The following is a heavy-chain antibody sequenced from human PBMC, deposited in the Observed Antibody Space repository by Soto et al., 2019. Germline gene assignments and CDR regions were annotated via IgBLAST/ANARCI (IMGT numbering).Heavy chain of an antibody. D-gene: IGHD2-2*01. CDR3: ARGIGYCSSINCYSSRRLRFDS. J-gene: IGHJ4*02. V-gene: IGHV4-34*01. CDR2: VHHSGTT. Sequence: WTWIRQSPAKGLEWIGEVHHSGTTYYNPSLKTRVTISVHTPKNQFSLKMSSVTAADTAVYYCARGIGYCSSINCYSSRRLRFDSWGQGTLVTVSS.